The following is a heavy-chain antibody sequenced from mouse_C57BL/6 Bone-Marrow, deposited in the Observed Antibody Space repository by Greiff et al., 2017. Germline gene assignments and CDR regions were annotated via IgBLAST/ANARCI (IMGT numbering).Heavy chain of an antibody. CDR3: AGLHEGSRDLDY. CDR1: GYTFTSYW. V-gene: IGHV1-72*01. Sequence: QVQLQQPGAELVKPGASVKLSCKASGYTFTSYWMHWVKQRPGRGLEWIGRIDPNSGGTKYNEKFKSKDTLTEDKTSSTAYMQLSSLTSEDSEDYASAGLHEGSRDLDYWGKGTTLTVSS. J-gene: IGHJ2*01. CDR2: IDPNSGGT. D-gene: IGHD1-1*01.